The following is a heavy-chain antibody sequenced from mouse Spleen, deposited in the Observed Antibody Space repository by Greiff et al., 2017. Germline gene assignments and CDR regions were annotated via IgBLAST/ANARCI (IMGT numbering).Heavy chain of an antibody. J-gene: IGHJ4*01. CDR3: TRITTATGAMDY. CDR1: GYTFTSYW. D-gene: IGHD1-2*01. CDR2: IYPGNSDT. V-gene: IGHV1-5*01. Sequence: EVQLQQSGTVLARPGASVKMSCKTSGYTFTSYWMHWVKQRPGQGLEWIGAIYPGNSDTSYNQKFKGKAKLTAVTSASTAYMELSSLTNEDSAVYYCTRITTATGAMDYWGQGTSVTVSS.